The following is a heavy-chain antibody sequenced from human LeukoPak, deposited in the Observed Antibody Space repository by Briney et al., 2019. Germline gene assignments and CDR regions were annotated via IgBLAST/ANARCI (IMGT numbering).Heavy chain of an antibody. D-gene: IGHD3-3*01. Sequence: GRSLRLSCAASGFTFSSYGMHWVRQAPGKGLEWVAVIWYDGSNKYYADSVKGRFTISRDNSKNTLYLQMNSLRAEDTAVYYCAREARTIFGVVIIHDAFDIWGQGTMVTVSS. CDR3: AREARTIFGVVIIHDAFDI. V-gene: IGHV3-33*01. J-gene: IGHJ3*02. CDR2: IWYDGSNK. CDR1: GFTFSSYG.